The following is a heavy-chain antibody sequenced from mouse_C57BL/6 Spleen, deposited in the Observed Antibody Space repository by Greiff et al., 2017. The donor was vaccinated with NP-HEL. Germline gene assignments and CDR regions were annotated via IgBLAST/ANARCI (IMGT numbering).Heavy chain of an antibody. J-gene: IGHJ3*01. V-gene: IGHV5-9*01. D-gene: IGHD1-1*01. Sequence: EVKLMESGGGLVKPGGSLKLSCAASGFTFSSYTMSWVRQTPEKRLEWVATISGGGGYTYYPDSVKGRFTISRDNAKNTLYLQMSSLMSEDTALYYCARYGVAGSWFAYWGQGTLVTVSA. CDR1: GFTFSSYT. CDR2: ISGGGGYT. CDR3: ARYGVAGSWFAY.